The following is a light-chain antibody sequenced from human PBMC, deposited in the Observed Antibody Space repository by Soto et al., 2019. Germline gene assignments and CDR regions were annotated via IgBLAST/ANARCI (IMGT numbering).Light chain of an antibody. J-gene: IGKJ3*01. CDR2: KAA. V-gene: IGKV1-5*03. CDR1: QSVSTW. CDR3: EEYNSYSPFT. Sequence: DIQMTQSPSTLSASVGDRVTVTCRASQSVSTWLAWYKQKPGKAPKPLIYKAASVDSGVPSRISGSGSGSEFTRTMSSLQPADFASYYCEEYNSYSPFTFGPGTKVEIK.